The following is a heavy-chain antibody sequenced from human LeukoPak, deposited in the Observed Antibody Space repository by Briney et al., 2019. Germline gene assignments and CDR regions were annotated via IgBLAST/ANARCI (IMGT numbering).Heavy chain of an antibody. CDR1: GFTFSPYS. CDR2: VSSRSSYI. CDR3: AREIPGGATTLDY. J-gene: IGHJ4*02. V-gene: IGHV3-21*01. Sequence: GGSLRLSCAASGFTFSPYSMNWVRQAPERGLECVSSVSSRSSYINYADSVKGRFTISRDDAKNSLYLQMNSLRAEDSAVYYCAREIPGGATTLDYWGQGTLVTVSS. D-gene: IGHD1-26*01.